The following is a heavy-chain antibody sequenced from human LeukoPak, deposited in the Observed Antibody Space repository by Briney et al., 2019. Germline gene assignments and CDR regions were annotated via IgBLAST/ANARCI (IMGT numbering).Heavy chain of an antibody. J-gene: IGHJ4*02. CDR3: AKDKSASADYYFDY. D-gene: IGHD6-6*01. V-gene: IGHV3-30*04. CDR2: ISTDGNDK. CDR1: GFTFSGYA. Sequence: GGSLRLSCAASGFTFSGYAMHWVRQAPGKGLEWLTVISTDGNDKHYADSVKGRFTVSRDNSKNTLFLQMNNLRTEDTAVYYCAKDKSASADYYFDYWGQGTLVTVSS.